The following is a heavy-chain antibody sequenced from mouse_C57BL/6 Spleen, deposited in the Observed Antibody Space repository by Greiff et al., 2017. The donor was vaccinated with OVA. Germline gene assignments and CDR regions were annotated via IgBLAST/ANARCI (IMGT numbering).Heavy chain of an antibody. Sequence: EVQLQQSGAELVRPGASVKLSCTASGFNIKDDYMHWVKQRPEQGLEWIGWIDPENGDTAYASKFQGKATITADTSSNTAYLQLSSLTSEDNAVYYCTTKAYGSRRDFDYWGQGTTLTVSS. CDR1: GFNIKDDY. CDR3: TTKAYGSRRDFDY. J-gene: IGHJ2*01. V-gene: IGHV14-4*01. D-gene: IGHD1-1*01. CDR2: IDPENGDT.